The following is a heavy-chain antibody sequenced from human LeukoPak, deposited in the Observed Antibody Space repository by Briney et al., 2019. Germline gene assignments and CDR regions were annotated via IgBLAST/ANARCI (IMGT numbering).Heavy chain of an antibody. J-gene: IGHJ4*02. CDR3: ARDSGYSGYDYINHFDY. D-gene: IGHD5-12*01. CDR1: GFTFSNYN. V-gene: IGHV3-33*01. CDR2: IWNDGSNK. Sequence: GGSLRLSCAASGFTFSNYNMHWVRQAPGKGLEWVAVIWNDGSNKYYADSVKGRLTISRDKSKNTLYLQMDSLRAEDTAVYYCARDSGYSGYDYINHFDYWGRGTLVTVSS.